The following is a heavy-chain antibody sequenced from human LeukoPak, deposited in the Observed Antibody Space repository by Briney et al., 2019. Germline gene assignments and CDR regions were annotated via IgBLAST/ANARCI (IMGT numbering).Heavy chain of an antibody. D-gene: IGHD5-18*01. CDR3: AKDRTYSDTAMVTGGLDY. V-gene: IGHV3-30*02. CDR1: GFTFSSYG. CDR2: IWYGGSNK. J-gene: IGHJ4*02. Sequence: GGSLRLSCAASGFTFSSYGMHWVRQAPGKGLEWVAVIWYGGSNKYYADSVKGRFTISRDNSKNTLYLQMNSLRAEDTALYYCAKDRTYSDTAMVTGGLDYWGQGTLVTVSS.